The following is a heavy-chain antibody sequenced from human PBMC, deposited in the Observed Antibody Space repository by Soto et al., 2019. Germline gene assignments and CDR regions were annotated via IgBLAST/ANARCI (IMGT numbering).Heavy chain of an antibody. D-gene: IGHD3-10*01. Sequence: EVQLVESGGGLVKPGGSLRLSCAASGFTFSSYSMNWVRQAPGKGLEWVSSISSSSSYIYYADSVKGRFTISRDNAKNSPYLQTNSLSAEDTSVYYCARDRGPGGFDPWGPGTLVNVSS. CDR1: GFTFSSYS. J-gene: IGHJ5*02. V-gene: IGHV3-21*01. CDR3: ARDRGPGGFDP. CDR2: ISSSSSYI.